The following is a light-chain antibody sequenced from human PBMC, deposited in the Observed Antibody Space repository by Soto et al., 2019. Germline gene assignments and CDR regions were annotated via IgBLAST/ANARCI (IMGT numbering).Light chain of an antibody. Sequence: DIQMTQSPSSVSASVGDRVTITCRASQGISSLLAWYQQKPGKAPNLLIHTASSLQSGVPARFSGSGSWTDFTLAISSLQAEDFATDYWQQGDSFPRSFGGGSKVESK. CDR3: QQGDSFPRS. CDR1: QGISSL. CDR2: TAS. J-gene: IGKJ4*01. V-gene: IGKV1-12*01.